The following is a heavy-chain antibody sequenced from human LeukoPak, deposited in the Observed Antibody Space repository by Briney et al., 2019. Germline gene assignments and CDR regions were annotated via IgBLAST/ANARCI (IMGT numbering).Heavy chain of an antibody. J-gene: IGHJ3*02. V-gene: IGHV1-46*01. Sequence: ASVKVSCKASGYTFTSYYMHWVRQAPGQGLEWMGIINPSGGSTSYAQKFQGRVTMTRDMSTSTVYMELSGLRSEDTAVYYCARAVRRVGAFDIWGQGTMVTVSS. CDR2: INPSGGST. D-gene: IGHD2-2*01. CDR3: ARAVRRVGAFDI. CDR1: GYTFTSYY.